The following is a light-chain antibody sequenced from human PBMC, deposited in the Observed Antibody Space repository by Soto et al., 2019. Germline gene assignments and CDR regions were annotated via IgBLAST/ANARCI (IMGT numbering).Light chain of an antibody. CDR2: VAS. J-gene: IGKJ4*01. CDR3: QQYNNWPPLT. V-gene: IGKV3-15*01. Sequence: EIVMTQSPATLSVSPGERATLSCRASKSVSSNLAWYQQQPGQAPSLLIYVASTRATDIPARFSGSGSGTEFTLIISSLQSEDFAVYYCQQYNNWPPLTFGGGTKVEIK. CDR1: KSVSSN.